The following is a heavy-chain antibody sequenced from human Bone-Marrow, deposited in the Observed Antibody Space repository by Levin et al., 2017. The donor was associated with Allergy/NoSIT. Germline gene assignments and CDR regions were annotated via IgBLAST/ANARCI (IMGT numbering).Heavy chain of an antibody. D-gene: IGHD6-19*01. Sequence: GESLKISCQSSGYTFTEYYIHWVRQAPGQGLEWMGWINPKSGGTRYTQKFQGRVTMTRDTSMNTAYLDLSRLRSDDTAVYYCAKGGRVAVAGTSWFDPWGQGTLVTVSS. CDR2: INPKSGGT. V-gene: IGHV1-2*02. CDR1: GYTFTEYY. J-gene: IGHJ5*02. CDR3: AKGGRVAVAGTSWFDP.